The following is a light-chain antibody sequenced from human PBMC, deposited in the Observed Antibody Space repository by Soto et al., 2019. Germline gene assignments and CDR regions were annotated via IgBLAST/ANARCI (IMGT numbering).Light chain of an antibody. CDR1: QSVSGW. J-gene: IGKJ1*01. CDR2: ASS. CDR3: QQSYVTPRA. Sequence: DIQMTQSPSTLSASVGDAVTVTCRASQSVSGWLAWYQQKPGKAPKLLIYASSSLQSGVPSRFSGSRSGTDFSLTISSLQPEDFATYYCQQSYVTPRAFGQGTKVDI. V-gene: IGKV1-39*01.